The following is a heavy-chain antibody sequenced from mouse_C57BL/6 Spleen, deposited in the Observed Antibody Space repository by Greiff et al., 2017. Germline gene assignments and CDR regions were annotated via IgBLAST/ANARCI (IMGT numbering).Heavy chain of an antibody. Sequence: EVKLVESGPGLVKPSQSLSLTCSVTGYSITSGYYWNWIRQFPGNKLEWMGYLSYDGSNNYNPSLKNRISITRDTSKNQFFLKLNSVTTEDTATYYCASPSSTVVPYWYFDVWGTGTTVTVSS. CDR2: LSYDGSN. D-gene: IGHD1-1*01. CDR1: GYSITSGYY. J-gene: IGHJ1*03. CDR3: ASPSSTVVPYWYFDV. V-gene: IGHV3-6*01.